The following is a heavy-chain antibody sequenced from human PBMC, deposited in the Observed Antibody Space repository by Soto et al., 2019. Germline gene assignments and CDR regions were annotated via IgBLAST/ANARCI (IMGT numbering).Heavy chain of an antibody. CDR1: GFTFSLYS. Sequence: EVQLVESGGGLVQPGGSLRLSCAASGFTFSLYSMSWVRQAPGKGLEWVSYISRSSTGIHYADSVTGRFTISRDYATNSMHLQMNSRRHGDTAVYYCARAVTWGLDVWGQGTTVSIS. J-gene: IGHJ6*02. CDR2: ISRSSTGI. V-gene: IGHV3-48*02. D-gene: IGHD3-10*01. CDR3: ARAVTWGLDV.